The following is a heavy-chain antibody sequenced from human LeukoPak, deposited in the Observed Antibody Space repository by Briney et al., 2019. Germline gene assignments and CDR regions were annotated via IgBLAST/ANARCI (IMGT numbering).Heavy chain of an antibody. CDR1: GGSISSSSYY. V-gene: IGHV4-30-4*08. J-gene: IGHJ4*02. Sequence: KSSETLSLTCTVSGGSISSSSYYWGWIRQPPGKGLEWIGYIYYSGSTYYNPSLKSRVTISVDTSKNQFSLKLSSVTAADTAVYYCAREGYGSGSYYLTDYWGQGTLVTVSS. CDR2: IYYSGST. CDR3: AREGYGSGSYYLTDY. D-gene: IGHD3-10*01.